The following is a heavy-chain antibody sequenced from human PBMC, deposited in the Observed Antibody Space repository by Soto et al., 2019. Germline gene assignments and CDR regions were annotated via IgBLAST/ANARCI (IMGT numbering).Heavy chain of an antibody. V-gene: IGHV4-30-2*01. CDR3: ARAHEQHWFDP. CDR1: GGSISSCGYS. D-gene: IGHD6-13*01. Sequence: SSETLSLTCAVSGGSISSCGYSWSWIRQPPGKGLEWIGYIYHSGSTYYNPSLKSRVTISVDRSKNQFSLKLSSVTAADTAVYYCARAHEQHWFDPWGQGTLVTVSS. J-gene: IGHJ5*02. CDR2: IYHSGST.